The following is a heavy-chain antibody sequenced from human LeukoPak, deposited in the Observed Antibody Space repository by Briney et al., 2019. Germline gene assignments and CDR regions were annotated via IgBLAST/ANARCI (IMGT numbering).Heavy chain of an antibody. CDR1: GYSFTSFW. J-gene: IGHJ4*02. D-gene: IGHD3-9*01. Sequence: GESLKISCKGSGYSFTSFWIGWVRQMPGKGLEWMGIIYPSDSDTRYSPSFQGQVTISADKSISTAYLQWSSLKASDTAMYYCARSSNLRYFNLWGQGTLVTVSS. V-gene: IGHV5-51*01. CDR2: IYPSDSDT. CDR3: ARSSNLRYFNL.